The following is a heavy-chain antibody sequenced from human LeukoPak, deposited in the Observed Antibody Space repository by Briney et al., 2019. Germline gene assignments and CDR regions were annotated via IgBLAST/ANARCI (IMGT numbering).Heavy chain of an antibody. J-gene: IGHJ5*02. Sequence: SQTLSLTCTVSGGSISSGAYYWSWIRQHPGEGLEYIGYVFHSGSTYYNPSLRSRVTMSVDTSKNQFSLNLSSVTAADTAVYYCARGSRTWGQGTLVTVSS. D-gene: IGHD1-14*01. CDR2: VFHSGST. V-gene: IGHV4-31*03. CDR1: GGSISSGAYY. CDR3: ARGSRT.